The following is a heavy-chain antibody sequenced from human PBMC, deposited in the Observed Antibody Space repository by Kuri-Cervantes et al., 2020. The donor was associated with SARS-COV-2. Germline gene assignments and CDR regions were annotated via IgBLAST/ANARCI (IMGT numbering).Heavy chain of an antibody. CDR1: GYIFTSHN. V-gene: IGHV1-46*01. CDR2: LNPSGGSR. CDR3: ARGEGSRGLMVVLGWRGAGRLDF. J-gene: IGHJ4*02. D-gene: IGHD3-10*01. Sequence: ASVKVSCKASGYIFTSHNMHWVRQAPGQGLEWMGMLNPSGGSRINTQKFQGRLTMTRDTSLSISYMELSRLTSDDTAVYYCARGEGSRGLMVVLGWRGAGRLDFWGQGTLVTVSS.